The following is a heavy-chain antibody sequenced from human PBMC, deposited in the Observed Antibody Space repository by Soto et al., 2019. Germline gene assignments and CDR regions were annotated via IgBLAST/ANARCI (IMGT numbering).Heavy chain of an antibody. CDR1: GFTFGIFW. D-gene: IGHD5-18*01. CDR2: INGDGTTT. V-gene: IGHV3-74*01. J-gene: IGHJ4*02. CDR3: ARDLAYSLDY. Sequence: GGSLRLSCAASGFTFGIFWMHWVRLAPGKGLVWVSHINGDGTTTTYADSVKGRFTISRDNAKNTLFLQMNSLRAEDTAVYYCARDLAYSLDYWGQGTLVTVSS.